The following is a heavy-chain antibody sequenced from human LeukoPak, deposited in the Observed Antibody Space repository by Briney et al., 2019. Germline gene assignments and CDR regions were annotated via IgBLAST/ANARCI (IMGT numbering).Heavy chain of an antibody. CDR3: AKDVYYYDSSGYYPSY. CDR2: FSGSGGST. Sequence: TGGSLRLSCAASGFTFSSYAMSWVRQAPGEGLEWVSGFSGSGGSTYYADSVKGRFTTSRDNSKNTLYLQMNSLRAEDTAVYYCAKDVYYYDSSGYYPSYWGQGTLVTVSS. V-gene: IGHV3-23*01. J-gene: IGHJ4*02. D-gene: IGHD3-22*01. CDR1: GFTFSSYA.